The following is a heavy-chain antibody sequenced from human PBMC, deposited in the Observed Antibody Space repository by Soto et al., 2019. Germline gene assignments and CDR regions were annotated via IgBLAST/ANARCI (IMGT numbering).Heavy chain of an antibody. D-gene: IGHD3-22*01. CDR3: ARDSSGYYDY. CDR2: IYYSGST. Sequence: SETLSLACTVHGGSISSYSWSWIRQPPGKGLEWIGYIYYSGSTNYNPSLKSRVTISVDTSKNRFSLKLSSVTAADTAVYYCARDSSGYYDYWGPGTLVTVS. V-gene: IGHV4-59*01. J-gene: IGHJ4*02. CDR1: GGSISSYS.